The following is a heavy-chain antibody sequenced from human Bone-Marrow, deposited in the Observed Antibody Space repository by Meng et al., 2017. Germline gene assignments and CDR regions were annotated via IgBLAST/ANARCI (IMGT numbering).Heavy chain of an antibody. CDR2: IAGGGGTT. J-gene: IGHJ4*01. Sequence: GEALKTSCTASGFTFSSYARNWGRQAPGRGLEWVSIIAGGGGTTDYADSVKGRFTISRDNSQNTLFLQMNSLRAEDTAVYYCGKVGGSGTYQPLDYWGHGTLVTVSS. CDR3: GKVGGSGTYQPLDY. D-gene: IGHD1-26*01. CDR1: GFTFSSYA. V-gene: IGHV3-23*01.